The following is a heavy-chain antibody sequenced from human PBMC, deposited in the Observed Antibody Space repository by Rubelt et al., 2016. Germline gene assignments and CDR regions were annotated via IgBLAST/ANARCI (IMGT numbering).Heavy chain of an antibody. Sequence: QLQLQESGPGLVKPSETLSLTCTVSGGSISSYYWSWIRQPPGKGLEWIGYIYYSGSTSYNPSLKSRVTISVDTSKNQFSLKLTSVTAADTAVYYCARGGTTNWFDPWGQGTLVTVSS. CDR2: IYYSGST. CDR3: ARGGTTNWFDP. CDR1: GGSISSYY. D-gene: IGHD4-17*01. J-gene: IGHJ5*02. V-gene: IGHV4-59*01.